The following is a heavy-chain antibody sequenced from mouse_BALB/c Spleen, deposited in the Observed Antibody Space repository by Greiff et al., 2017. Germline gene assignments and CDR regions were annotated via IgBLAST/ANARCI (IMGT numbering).Heavy chain of an antibody. D-gene: IGHD2-12*01. V-gene: IGHV14-3*02. CDR3: ARGLYNYAMDY. CDR1: GFNIKDTY. Sequence: VQLQQSGAELVKPGASVKLSCTASGFNIKDTYMHWVKQRPEQGLEWIGRIDPANGNTKYDPKFQGKATITADTSSNTAYLQLSSLTSEDTAVYYCARGLYNYAMDYWGQGTSVTVAS. J-gene: IGHJ4*01. CDR2: IDPANGNT.